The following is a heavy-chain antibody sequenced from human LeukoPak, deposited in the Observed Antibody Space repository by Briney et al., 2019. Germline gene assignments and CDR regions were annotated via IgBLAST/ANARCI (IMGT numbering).Heavy chain of an antibody. CDR1: GGSISSSPYY. CDR3: ARHYLSDGILSTFDP. V-gene: IGHV4-39*01. Sequence: SETLSLTCTVSGGSISSSPYYWGWIRQPPGKGLERIGTIYYRGSTYSNPSLNSRVTISLDTSKNQFSLRLRSVTAADTALYYCARHYLSDGILSTFDPWGQGTLVSVSS. CDR2: IYYRGST. J-gene: IGHJ5*02. D-gene: IGHD2-2*01.